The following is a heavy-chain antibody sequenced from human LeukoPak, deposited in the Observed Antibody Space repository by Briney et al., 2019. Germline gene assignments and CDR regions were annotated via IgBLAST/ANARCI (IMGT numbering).Heavy chain of an antibody. D-gene: IGHD6-19*01. Sequence: ASVKVSCKASGYTFTSYYMHWVRQAPGQGLEWMAIIDPSGGSTSYAQKFQGRVTMTRDTSTSTVYMELSSLRSEDTAVYYCARGSSGWLFDYWSQGTLVTVSS. V-gene: IGHV1-46*01. CDR3: ARGSSGWLFDY. CDR2: IDPSGGST. CDR1: GYTFTSYY. J-gene: IGHJ4*02.